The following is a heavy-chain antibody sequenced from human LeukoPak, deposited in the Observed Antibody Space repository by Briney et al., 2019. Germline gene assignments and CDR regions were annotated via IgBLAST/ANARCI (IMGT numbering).Heavy chain of an antibody. Sequence: GGSLRLSCAASGLTFSSYGMHWVRQAPGKGLEWVAVIWYDGSNKYYADSVKGRFTISRDNSKNTLYLQMNSLRAEDTAVYYCARDNISGTTGWFDPWGQGTLVTVSS. CDR1: GLTFSSYG. J-gene: IGHJ5*02. CDR3: ARDNISGTTGWFDP. V-gene: IGHV3-33*01. CDR2: IWYDGSNK. D-gene: IGHD1-14*01.